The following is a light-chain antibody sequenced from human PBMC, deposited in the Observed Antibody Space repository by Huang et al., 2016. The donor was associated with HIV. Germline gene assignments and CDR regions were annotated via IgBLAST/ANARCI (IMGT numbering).Light chain of an antibody. CDR3: QQYNNWPLT. V-gene: IGKV3-15*01. J-gene: IGKJ2*01. CDR1: QSVSRA. CDR2: GAS. Sequence: EIVMTQSPATLSVSPGERANLSCRASQSVSRALAWYQQKPGQTPRLLIYGASTRATGIPARFSGSGSGTEFTLTISSLQSEDFAVYYCQQYNNWPLTFGQGSKLEIK.